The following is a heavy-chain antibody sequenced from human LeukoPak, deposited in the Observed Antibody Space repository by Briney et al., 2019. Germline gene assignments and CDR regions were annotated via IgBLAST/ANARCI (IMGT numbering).Heavy chain of an antibody. V-gene: IGHV3-30-3*01. CDR2: ISFDGSNK. Sequence: GGSLRLSCAASGFTFSSYTIHWVRQPPGKGLEWVAVISFDGSNKYYADSVKGRFTISRDNSKNTLYLQMNSLRAEDTAVYYSARDHCSGGSCSSYYFDYWGQGTLVTVSS. D-gene: IGHD2-15*01. CDR3: ARDHCSGGSCSSYYFDY. J-gene: IGHJ4*02. CDR1: GFTFSSYT.